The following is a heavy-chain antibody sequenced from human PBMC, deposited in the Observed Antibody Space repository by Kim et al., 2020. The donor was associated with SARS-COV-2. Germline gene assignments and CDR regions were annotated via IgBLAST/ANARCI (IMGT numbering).Heavy chain of an antibody. J-gene: IGHJ4*02. D-gene: IGHD1-26*01. CDR3: ARQEGGTSFGDY. V-gene: IGHV4-39*01. CDR2: IYYSGST. CDR1: GGSISSSSYY. Sequence: SETLSLTCTVSGGSISSSSYYWGWIRQPPGKGLEWIGSIYYSGSTYYNPSLKSRVTISVDTSKNQFSLKLSSVTAADTAVYYCARQEGGTSFGDYWGQGTLVTVSS.